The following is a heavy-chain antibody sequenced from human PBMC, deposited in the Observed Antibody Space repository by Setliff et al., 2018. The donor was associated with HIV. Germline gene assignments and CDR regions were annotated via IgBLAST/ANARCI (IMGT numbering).Heavy chain of an antibody. D-gene: IGHD6-19*01. CDR1: GFTFRSYG. Sequence: PGGSLRLSCAASGFTFRSYGMHWVRQAPGKGLEGVAVIWFDGSIEYYGGSVKGRFTISRDNSKNTLYLEMNNLRAEDTAVYYCAKPLPTANGWHRVFDFWGQGTSVTVSS. CDR2: IWFDGSIE. V-gene: IGHV3-33*06. CDR3: AKPLPTANGWHRVFDF. J-gene: IGHJ4*02.